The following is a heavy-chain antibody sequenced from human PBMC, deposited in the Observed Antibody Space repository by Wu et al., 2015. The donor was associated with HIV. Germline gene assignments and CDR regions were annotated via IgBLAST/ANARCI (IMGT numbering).Heavy chain of an antibody. Sequence: QVQLVQSGAEVKKPGASVKVSCKASGYTFTSYGITWVRQAPGQGLEWMGWISGYNAKTNYAQNLQDRVTMTTDTSTSTAYMELRSLKSDDTAVYYCVRSLYSNYELYFDYWGQGTLVTVSS. D-gene: IGHD4-11*01. CDR2: ISGYNAKT. CDR3: VRSLYSNYELYFDY. J-gene: IGHJ4*02. CDR1: GYTFTSYG. V-gene: IGHV1-18*01.